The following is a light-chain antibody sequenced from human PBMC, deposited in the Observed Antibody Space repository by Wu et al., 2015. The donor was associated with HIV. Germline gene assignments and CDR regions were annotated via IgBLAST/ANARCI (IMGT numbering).Light chain of an antibody. CDR3: QQFNDYPPFT. J-gene: IGKJ4*01. CDR2: LAS. V-gene: IGKV1-9*01. Sequence: DIQLTQSPSLLSAFVGERVTITCRASQGIGNNLAWYQQKPGQAPNLLIYLASNLQSGVPSRFSGSRSGSEFTLTISSLQPEDFATYFCQQFNDYPPFTFGGGTKGGDQT. CDR1: QGIGNN.